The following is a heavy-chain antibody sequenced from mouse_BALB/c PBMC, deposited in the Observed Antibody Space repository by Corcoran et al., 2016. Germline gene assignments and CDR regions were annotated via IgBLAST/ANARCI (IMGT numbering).Heavy chain of an antibody. V-gene: IGHV4-1*02. Sequence: EVKLLESGGGLVQPGGSLKLSCAASGFDFSRYWMSWVRQAPGKRLEWIGEINPGSSTINYTPSLKDKFIISRDNAKNTLYLQVSKVRSEDTALYYCARNHYYGLFAYWGQGTLVTVSA. J-gene: IGHJ3*01. D-gene: IGHD1-2*01. CDR1: GFDFSRYW. CDR3: ARNHYYGLFAY. CDR2: INPGSSTI.